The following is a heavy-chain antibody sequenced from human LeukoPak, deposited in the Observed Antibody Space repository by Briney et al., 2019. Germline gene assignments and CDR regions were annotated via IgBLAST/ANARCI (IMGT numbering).Heavy chain of an antibody. CDR1: GGSFSGYY. Sequence: SETLSLTCAVYGGSFSGYYWSWIHQPPGKGLEWIGEINHSGSTNYNPSLKSRVTISVDTSKNQFSLKLSSVTAADTAVYYCARGRITRGLPDPWGQGTLVTVSS. CDR2: INHSGST. CDR3: ARGRITRGLPDP. D-gene: IGHD1-26*01. J-gene: IGHJ5*02. V-gene: IGHV4-34*01.